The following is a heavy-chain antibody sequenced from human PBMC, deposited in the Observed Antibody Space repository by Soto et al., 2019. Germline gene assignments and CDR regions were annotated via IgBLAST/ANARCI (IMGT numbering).Heavy chain of an antibody. CDR1: GFSLSTSGMC. Sequence: SGPTRVNPTQTLTLTCTFSGFSLSTSGMCVSWIRQPPGKALEWLTRIDWDDDKFYSTSLRTRLTISKDTSKNQVVLTMTNMDPVDTATYFCARTAYHSGPGSYWHFDSWGQGTPVTVSS. CDR2: IDWDDDK. D-gene: IGHD3-10*01. CDR3: ARTAYHSGPGSYWHFDS. J-gene: IGHJ4*02. V-gene: IGHV2-70*17.